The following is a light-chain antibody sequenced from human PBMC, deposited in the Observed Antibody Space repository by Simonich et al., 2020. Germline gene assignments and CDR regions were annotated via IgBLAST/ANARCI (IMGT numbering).Light chain of an antibody. J-gene: IGKJ1*01. CDR2: DAS. CDR3: QQYGSSPQT. Sequence: EIVLTQSPGTLSLSPGERATLSCRASQSVSSSYLAWYQQKPGLAPRLLIYDASSGATGIPDRFSGSGSGTDFTLTISRLEPEDFAVYYCQQYGSSPQTFGQGTKVEIK. V-gene: IGKV3D-20*01. CDR1: QSVSSSY.